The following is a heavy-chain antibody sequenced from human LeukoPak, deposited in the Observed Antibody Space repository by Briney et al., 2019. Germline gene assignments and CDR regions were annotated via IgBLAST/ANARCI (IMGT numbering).Heavy chain of an antibody. V-gene: IGHV4-59*01. Sequence: SETLSLTCTVSGGSISSYYWSWIRQPPGKGLEWIGYIYYSGSTNYNPSLKSRVTMSVDTSKNQFSLKLSSVTAADTAVYYCARVGSRCSGGSCYAGSWDYWGREPWSPSPQ. CDR3: ARVGSRCSGGSCYAGSWDY. J-gene: IGHJ4*02. D-gene: IGHD2-15*01. CDR2: IYYSGST. CDR1: GGSISSYY.